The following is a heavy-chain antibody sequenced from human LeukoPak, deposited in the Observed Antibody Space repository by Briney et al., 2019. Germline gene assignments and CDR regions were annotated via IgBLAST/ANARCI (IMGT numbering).Heavy chain of an antibody. V-gene: IGHV1-69*05. CDR2: IIPIFGTA. Sequence: SVKVSCKASGCTFSSYAISWVRQAPGQGLEWMGGIIPIFGTANHAQKFQGRVTITTDESTRTAYMELSSLRSEDTAVYYCARVPYLGSSGYLLHEYYFDYWGQGTLVTVSS. CDR3: ARVPYLGSSGYLLHEYYFDY. J-gene: IGHJ4*02. D-gene: IGHD3-22*01. CDR1: GCTFSSYA.